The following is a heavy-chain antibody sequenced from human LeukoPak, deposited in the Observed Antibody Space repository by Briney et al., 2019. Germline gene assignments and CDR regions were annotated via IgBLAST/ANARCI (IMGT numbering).Heavy chain of an antibody. J-gene: IGHJ4*02. V-gene: IGHV3-21*01. CDR1: GFTLSSYS. Sequence: GGSLRLSCAASGFTLSSYSMNWVRQAPRKGLEWVSSISSSSSYIFYSDSEKGRFTISRDNAKNSLYLQMNSLRAEDTAVYYCARLVYDFWSGSVYFDYWGQGTLVTVSS. CDR2: ISSSSSYI. D-gene: IGHD3-3*01. CDR3: ARLVYDFWSGSVYFDY.